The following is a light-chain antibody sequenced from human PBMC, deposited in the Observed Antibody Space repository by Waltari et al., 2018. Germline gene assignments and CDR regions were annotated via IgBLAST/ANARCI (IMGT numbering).Light chain of an antibody. Sequence: SYELTQPPSVSVSPGQTARITCSGDILGHLYASWYQQKPGQSPLLVIYQDTKRPSEIPERFSGSKYTNAATMPITGTQAMEEADYYCQALGTGAWVFGGGTKLTVL. V-gene: IGLV3-1*01. CDR3: QALGTGAWV. CDR1: ILGHLY. CDR2: QDT. J-gene: IGLJ3*02.